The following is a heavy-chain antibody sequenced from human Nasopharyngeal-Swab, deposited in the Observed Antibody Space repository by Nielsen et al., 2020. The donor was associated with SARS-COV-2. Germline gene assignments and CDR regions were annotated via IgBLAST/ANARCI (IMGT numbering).Heavy chain of an antibody. D-gene: IGHD3-9*01. V-gene: IGHV4-59*01. CDR3: ARYPYLRYFDPYYYYGMDV. J-gene: IGHJ6*02. CDR1: GGSISSYY. Sequence: SETLSLTCTVPGGSISSYYWSWIRQPPGKGLEWIGYIVYSGSTNSNPSLKSRVTTSVDTSKNQFSLKLSSVTAADTAVYYCARYPYLRYFDPYYYYGMDVWGQGTTVTVSS. CDR2: IVYSGST.